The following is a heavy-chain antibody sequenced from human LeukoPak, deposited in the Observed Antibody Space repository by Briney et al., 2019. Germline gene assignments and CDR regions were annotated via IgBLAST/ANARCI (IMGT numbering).Heavy chain of an antibody. Sequence: GGSLRLSCAASGFTFSGSGMRWVRQAPGKGLEWVAFIRYHGSDKLYADSVKGRFTISRDISKNTLYLQMNSLRPEDTSVYYCARSPTSWYFDYWGQGTLVTVSS. D-gene: IGHD2-2*01. CDR1: GFTFSGSG. CDR2: IRYHGSDK. CDR3: ARSPTSWYFDY. V-gene: IGHV3-30*02. J-gene: IGHJ4*02.